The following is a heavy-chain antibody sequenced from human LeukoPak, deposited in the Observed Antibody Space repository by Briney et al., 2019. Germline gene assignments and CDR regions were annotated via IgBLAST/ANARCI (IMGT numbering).Heavy chain of an antibody. Sequence: GRSLRLSCAASGFTFSSYAMHWVRQAPGKGLEWVAVISYDGSNKYYADSVKGRFTISRDNSKNTLYLQMNSLRAEDTAVYYCARDDDGLGCMDVWGQGTTVTVSS. V-gene: IGHV3-30-3*01. D-gene: IGHD6-19*01. CDR3: ARDDDGLGCMDV. CDR2: ISYDGSNK. CDR1: GFTFSSYA. J-gene: IGHJ6*02.